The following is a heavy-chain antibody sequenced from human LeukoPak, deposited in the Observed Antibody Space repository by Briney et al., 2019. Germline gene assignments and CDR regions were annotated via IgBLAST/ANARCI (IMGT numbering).Heavy chain of an antibody. CDR1: GFTFSSYE. CDR3: ATDYYDSSGYYGTADY. V-gene: IGHV3-48*03. D-gene: IGHD3-22*01. J-gene: IGHJ4*02. CDR2: ISSSGSTI. Sequence: PGGSLRLSCAASGFTFSSYEMNWVRQAPGKGLEWVSYISSSGSTIYYADSVKGRFTISRDKAKNSLYLQMNSLRAEDTAVYYCATDYYDSSGYYGTADYWGQGTLVTVSS.